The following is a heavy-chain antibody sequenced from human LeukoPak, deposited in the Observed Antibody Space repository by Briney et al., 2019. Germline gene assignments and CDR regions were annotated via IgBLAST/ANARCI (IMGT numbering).Heavy chain of an antibody. CDR1: GFTFSSYE. CDR3: ARDCGGGSCYGPYDAFDI. D-gene: IGHD2-15*01. CDR2: ISSSGSTI. Sequence: GGSLRLSCAASGFTFSSYEMNWVRQAPGKGLEWVSYISSSGSTIYYADSVKGRFTISRDNARNSLYLQMNSLRAEDTAVYYCARDCGGGSCYGPYDAFDIWGQGTMVTVSS. V-gene: IGHV3-48*03. J-gene: IGHJ3*02.